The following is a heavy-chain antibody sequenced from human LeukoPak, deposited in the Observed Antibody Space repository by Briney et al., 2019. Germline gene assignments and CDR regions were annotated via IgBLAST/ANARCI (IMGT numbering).Heavy chain of an antibody. V-gene: IGHV1-69*13. Sequence: SVNVSFKASGGTFSIYAISWVRQAPGQGLEWMGGIIPIFGTANYAQKFQGRVTITADESTSTAYMELSSLRSEDTAVYYCASGDYDYVWGSYRSYLDYWGQGTLVTVSS. CDR1: GGTFSIYA. J-gene: IGHJ4*02. D-gene: IGHD3-16*02. CDR3: ASGDYDYVWGSYRSYLDY. CDR2: IIPIFGTA.